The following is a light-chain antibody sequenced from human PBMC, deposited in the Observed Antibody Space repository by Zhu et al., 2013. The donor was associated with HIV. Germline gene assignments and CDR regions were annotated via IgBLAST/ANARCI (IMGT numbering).Light chain of an antibody. V-gene: IGKV3-20*01. J-gene: IGKJ4*01. Sequence: DIVLTQSPGTLSLSPGERATLSCRASQSVGNNFLAWYQQKPGQPPRLLIYGASSRATGIPDRFSGSGSETDFTLSISRLEPEDFAVYYCQQYGTSPLTFGGGTTVEIK. CDR3: QQYGTSPLT. CDR1: QSVGNNF. CDR2: GAS.